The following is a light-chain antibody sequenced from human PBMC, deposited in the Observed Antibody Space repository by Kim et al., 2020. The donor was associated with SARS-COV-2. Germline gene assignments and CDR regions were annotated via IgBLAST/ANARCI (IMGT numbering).Light chain of an antibody. J-gene: IGLJ2*01. V-gene: IGLV1-47*01. Sequence: GTRVTIYCSGSSSNIGSNYVYGYQQLPGTAPKLLIYRNYQRPSGVPDRFSGSKSGTSASLAISGLRSEDEADYYCAAWDDSLSGVVFGGGTQLTVL. CDR2: RNY. CDR1: SSNIGSNY. CDR3: AAWDDSLSGVV.